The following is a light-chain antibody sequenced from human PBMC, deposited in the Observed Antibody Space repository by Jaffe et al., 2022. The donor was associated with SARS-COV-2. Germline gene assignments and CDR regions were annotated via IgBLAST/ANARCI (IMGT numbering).Light chain of an antibody. CDR2: QDD. CDR1: DLDNKY. V-gene: IGLV3-1*01. J-gene: IGLJ2*01. Sequence: SYELTQPPSMSVSPGQTVRLSCSGEDLDNKYACWYQQKPGQSPTLLIYQDDKRPSGIPARFSGSNSGNTATLTISGTQALDEADYFCQAWDNGAVVFGGGTKLTVL. CDR3: QAWDNGAVV.